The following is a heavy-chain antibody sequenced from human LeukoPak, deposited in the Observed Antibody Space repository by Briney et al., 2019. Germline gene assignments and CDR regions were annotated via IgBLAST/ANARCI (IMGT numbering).Heavy chain of an antibody. J-gene: IGHJ4*02. CDR3: AREGGATNGLYY. D-gene: IGHD1-26*01. Sequence: GGSLRLSCAASGFTFSSYNMNWVRQAPGKGLEWVSFITNSHSTIYYADSVKGRFTISRDNAKNSLYLQMNSQRAEGTAVYHCAREGGATNGLYYRGQGTLVNVSS. CDR2: ITNSHSTI. CDR1: GFTFSSYN. V-gene: IGHV3-48*01.